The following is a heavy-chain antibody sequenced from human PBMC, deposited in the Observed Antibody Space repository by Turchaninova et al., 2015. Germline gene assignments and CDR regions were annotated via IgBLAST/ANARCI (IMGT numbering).Heavy chain of an antibody. CDR1: GFSLSSSGVG. V-gene: IGHV2-5*02. J-gene: IGHJ4*02. Sequence: QITLKESGPTRVKPTQTLALTCNFSGFSLSSSGVGVAWIRQAPGKALEFLTVIYWDDDKRSSHSLKLRLTVTKDTSKNLVVLTMTNMDPVDTATYYCAHRRPNSGSWDTGVFDYWGQGTLVTVSS. CDR3: AHRRPNSGSWDTGVFDY. CDR2: IYWDDDK. D-gene: IGHD3-22*01.